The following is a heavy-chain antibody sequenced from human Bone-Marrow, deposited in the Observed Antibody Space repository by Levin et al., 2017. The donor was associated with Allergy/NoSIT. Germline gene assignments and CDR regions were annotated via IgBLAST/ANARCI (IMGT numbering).Heavy chain of an antibody. CDR1: GFIFDNYA. V-gene: IGHV3-30-3*01. J-gene: IGHJ6*02. Sequence: GESLKISCAASGFIFDNYAMHWVRRAPGKGLEWVAVISFDENNEYYADSVKGRFTISRDNPKNKLFLQMDSLISEDSAVYYCASHFTMIRGYDNYGMDVWGQGTTVTVS. CDR2: ISFDENNE. CDR3: ASHFTMIRGYDNYGMDV. D-gene: IGHD3-10*01.